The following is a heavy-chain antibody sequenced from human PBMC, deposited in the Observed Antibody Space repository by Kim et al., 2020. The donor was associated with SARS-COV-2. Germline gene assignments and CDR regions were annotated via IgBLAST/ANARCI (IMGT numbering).Heavy chain of an antibody. V-gene: IGHV1-46*01. CDR1: GYTFTSYY. Sequence: ASVKVSCKASGYTFTSYYMHWVRQAPGQGLEWMGIINPSGGSTSYAQKFQGRVTMTRDTSTSTVYMELSSLRSEDTAVYYCMTITVTKHQSASSFDYWGQGTLVTVSS. CDR2: INPSGGST. J-gene: IGHJ4*02. CDR3: MTITVTKHQSASSFDY. D-gene: IGHD4-17*01.